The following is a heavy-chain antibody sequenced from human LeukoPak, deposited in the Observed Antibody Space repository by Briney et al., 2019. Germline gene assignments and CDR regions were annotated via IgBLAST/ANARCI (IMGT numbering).Heavy chain of an antibody. D-gene: IGHD3-10*01. CDR1: GFSLSTSGMC. CDR2: IDWDDDK. CDR3: ARQRITMVRGVPFDY. Sequence: SGPALVKPIQTLTLTCTFSGFSLSTSGMCVSCIRQPPGKALEWLARIDWDDDKYYSTSLKTRLTISKDTSKNQVVLTMTNMHPVDNATYYCARQRITMVRGVPFDYWGQGTLVTVSS. J-gene: IGHJ4*02. V-gene: IGHV2-70*11.